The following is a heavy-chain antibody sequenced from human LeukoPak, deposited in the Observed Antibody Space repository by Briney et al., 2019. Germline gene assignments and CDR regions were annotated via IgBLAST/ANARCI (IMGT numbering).Heavy chain of an antibody. Sequence: GGSLRLSCVVSGFPLGSYAMNWVRQAPGKGLEWISAITDSGDATFYADSVKGRFTISRDISKNTLYLQMNSLRAEDTAVYYCAKSQLYCSSTSCYPFDYWGQGTLVTVSS. CDR2: ITDSGDAT. J-gene: IGHJ4*02. V-gene: IGHV3-23*01. CDR3: AKSQLYCSSTSCYPFDY. D-gene: IGHD2-2*01. CDR1: GFPLGSYA.